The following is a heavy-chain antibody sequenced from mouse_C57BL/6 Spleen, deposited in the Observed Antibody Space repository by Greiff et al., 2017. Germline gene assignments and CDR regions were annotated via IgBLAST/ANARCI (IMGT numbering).Heavy chain of an antibody. CDR3: AIYDGYWAY. D-gene: IGHD2-3*01. Sequence: EVKLMESGGGLVKPGGSLKLSCAASGFTFSSYAMSWVRQTPEKRLEWVATISDGGSYTYYPDNVKGRFTISRDNAKNNLYLQMSHLKSEDTAMYYCAIYDGYWAYWGQGTLVTVSA. CDR2: ISDGGSYT. V-gene: IGHV5-4*03. J-gene: IGHJ3*01. CDR1: GFTFSSYA.